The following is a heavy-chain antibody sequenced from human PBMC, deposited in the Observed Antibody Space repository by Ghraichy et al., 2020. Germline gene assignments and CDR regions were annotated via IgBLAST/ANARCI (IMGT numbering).Heavy chain of an antibody. J-gene: IGHJ5*02. D-gene: IGHD2-2*01. CDR1: GFTFSSYA. CDR3: AKDGVPLSSTSWRQGSGFDP. CDR2: ISGSGGST. V-gene: IGHV3-23*01. Sequence: GGSLRLTCAASGFTFSSYAMSWVRQAPGKGLEWVSAISGSGGSTYYADSVKGRFTISRDNSKNTLYLQMNSLRAEDTAVYYCAKDGVPLSSTSWRQGSGFDPWGQGTLVTVSS.